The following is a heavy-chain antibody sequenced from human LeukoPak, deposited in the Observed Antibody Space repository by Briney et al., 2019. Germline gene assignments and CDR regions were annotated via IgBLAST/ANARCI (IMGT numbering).Heavy chain of an antibody. CDR3: ARAIIAAAGTLAY. D-gene: IGHD6-13*01. V-gene: IGHV3-30*04. J-gene: IGHJ4*02. CDR2: ISYDGSNK. CDR1: GFTFSSYA. Sequence: PGGSLRLSCAASGFTFSSYAMHWVRQAPGKGLEWVAVISYDGSNKYYADSVKGRFTISRDNSKNTLYLQMNSLRAEDTAVYYCARAIIAAAGTLAYWGQGTLVTVSS.